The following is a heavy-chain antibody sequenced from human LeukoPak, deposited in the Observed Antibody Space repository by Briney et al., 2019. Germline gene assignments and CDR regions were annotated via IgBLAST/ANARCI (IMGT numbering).Heavy chain of an antibody. D-gene: IGHD3-3*01. CDR1: GGTFSSYA. CDR2: IIPIFGTA. Sequence: ASVTVSCKASGGTFSSYAISWVRQAPGQGLEWMGGIIPIFGTANYAQKFQGRVTITADESTSTAYMELSSLRSEDTAVYYCARDLRYDYDFWSGTMYYYYGMDVWGQGTTVTVSS. J-gene: IGHJ6*02. CDR3: ARDLRYDYDFWSGTMYYYYGMDV. V-gene: IGHV1-69*13.